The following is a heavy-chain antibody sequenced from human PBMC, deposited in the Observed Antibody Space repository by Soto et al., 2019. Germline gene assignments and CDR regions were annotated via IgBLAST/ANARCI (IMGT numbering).Heavy chain of an antibody. J-gene: IGHJ4*02. V-gene: IGHV3-23*01. CDR3: AKDMDIVVVVAATPALDY. CDR2: ISGSGGST. CDR1: GFTFSSYA. D-gene: IGHD2-15*01. Sequence: GGSLRLSCAASGFTFSSYAMSWVRQAPGKGLEWVSAISGSGGSTYYADSVKGRFTISRDNSKNTLYLQMNSLRAEDTAVYYCAKDMDIVVVVAATPALDYWGQGTLVTVSS.